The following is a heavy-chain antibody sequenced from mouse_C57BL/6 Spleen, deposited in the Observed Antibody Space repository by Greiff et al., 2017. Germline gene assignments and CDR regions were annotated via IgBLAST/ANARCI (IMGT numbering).Heavy chain of an antibody. J-gene: IGHJ3*01. CDR2: INPGSGGT. Sequence: VKLMESGAELVRPGTSVKVSCKASGYAFTNYLIEWVKQRPGQGLEWIGVINPGSGGTNYNEKFKGKATLTADKSSSTAYMQLSSLTSEDSAVYFCARSDWDRGFAYWGQGTLVTVSA. D-gene: IGHD4-1*01. CDR3: ARSDWDRGFAY. V-gene: IGHV1-54*01. CDR1: GYAFTNYL.